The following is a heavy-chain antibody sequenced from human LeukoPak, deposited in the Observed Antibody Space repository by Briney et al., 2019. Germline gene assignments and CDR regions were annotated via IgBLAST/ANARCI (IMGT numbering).Heavy chain of an antibody. CDR2: ISSISSTM. J-gene: IGHJ3*02. V-gene: IGHV3-48*01. D-gene: IGHD3-22*01. CDR3: VRDHHRRLYDSQARDTFDI. CDR1: GFTFSAYG. Sequence: GGSLRLSCEASGFTFSAYGMSWVRQAPGKGLEWVSYISSISSTMYYAASVKGRFSISRDNAQNSLYLQMNSLRAEDTAVYYCVRDHHRRLYDSQARDTFDIWGQGTMVTVSS.